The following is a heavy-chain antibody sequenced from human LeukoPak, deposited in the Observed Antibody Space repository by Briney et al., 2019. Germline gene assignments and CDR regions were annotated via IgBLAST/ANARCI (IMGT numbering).Heavy chain of an antibody. J-gene: IGHJ3*02. CDR3: ARGGTAMVPPDAFDI. CDR2: ISYDGSNK. V-gene: IGHV3-30-3*01. D-gene: IGHD5-18*01. CDR1: GFTFSSYA. Sequence: PGRSLRLSCAASGFTFSSYAMHWVRQAPGKGLEWVAVISYDGSNKYYADSVKGRFTISRDNSKNTLYLQMNSLRAEDTAVYYCARGGTAMVPPDAFDIWGQRTMVTVSS.